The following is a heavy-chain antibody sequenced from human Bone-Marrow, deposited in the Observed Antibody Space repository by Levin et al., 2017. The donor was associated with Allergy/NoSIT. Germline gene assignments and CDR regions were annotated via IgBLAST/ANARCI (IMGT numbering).Heavy chain of an antibody. CDR1: GFTFSSYA. CDR2: ISGSGGST. Sequence: SCAASGFTFSSYAMSWVRQAPGKGLEWVSAISGSGGSTYYADSVKGRFTISRDNSKNTLYLQMNSLRAEDTAVYYCAKDLRLVGATLDYWGQGTLVTVSS. CDR3: AKDLRLVGATLDY. D-gene: IGHD1-26*01. V-gene: IGHV3-23*01. J-gene: IGHJ4*02.